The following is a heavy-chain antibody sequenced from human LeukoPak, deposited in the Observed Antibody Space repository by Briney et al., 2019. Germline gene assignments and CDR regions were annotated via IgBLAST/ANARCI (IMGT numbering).Heavy chain of an antibody. CDR3: ARDRVGQQLVLQWFDP. D-gene: IGHD6-13*01. CDR1: GYTFTSYG. CDR2: ISAYNGNT. Sequence: ASVKVSCKASGYTFTSYGISWVRQAPGQGLEWMGWISAYNGNTNYAQKLQGRVTMTTDTSTSTAYMELRSLRSGDTAVYYCARDRVGQQLVLQWFDPWGQGTLVTVSS. V-gene: IGHV1-18*01. J-gene: IGHJ5*02.